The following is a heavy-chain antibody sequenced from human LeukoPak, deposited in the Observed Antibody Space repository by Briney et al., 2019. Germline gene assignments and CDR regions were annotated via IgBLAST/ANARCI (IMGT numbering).Heavy chain of an antibody. V-gene: IGHV4-59*08. J-gene: IGHJ6*03. CDR3: AGLHDSSGYRDLRNYYMNV. CDR2: IYYSGST. D-gene: IGHD3-22*01. CDR1: GGSISSYY. Sequence: SETLSLTCTVSGGSISSYYWSWIRQPPGKGLEWIGYIYYSGSTNYNPSLKSRVTISVDTSKNQFSLKLSSVTAADTAVYYCAGLHDSSGYRDLRNYYMNVWGKGTTVTVSS.